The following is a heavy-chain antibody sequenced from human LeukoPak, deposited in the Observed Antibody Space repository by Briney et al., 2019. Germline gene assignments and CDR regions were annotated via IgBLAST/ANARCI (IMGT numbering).Heavy chain of an antibody. CDR1: GGSFSGYY. V-gene: IGHV4-34*01. D-gene: IGHD6-6*01. J-gene: IGHJ6*03. CDR3: ARLIRQLVPYYYYYMDV. Sequence: PSETLSLTCAVYGGSFSGYYWSWIRQPPGKGLEWIGEINHSGSTNYNPSLKSRVTISVDTSKNQFPLKLSSVTAADTAVYYCARLIRQLVPYYYYYMDVWGKGTTVTVSS. CDR2: INHSGST.